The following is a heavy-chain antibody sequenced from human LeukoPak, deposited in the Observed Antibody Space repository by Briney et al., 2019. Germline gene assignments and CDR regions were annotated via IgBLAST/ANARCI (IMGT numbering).Heavy chain of an antibody. V-gene: IGHV3-9*01. CDR3: AKNESTGGFAPGYFYGMGG. Sequence: GRSLRLSRVVSGFRFDDYGMHWVRPAPQEGLEWVSGISWSGTTTGYADSVKGRFTISRDSAKNSLYLQMDSLRVEDTALYYCAKNESTGGFAPGYFYGMGGWGQGTTVTVSS. J-gene: IGHJ6*02. D-gene: IGHD3-16*01. CDR1: GFRFDDYG. CDR2: ISWSGTTT.